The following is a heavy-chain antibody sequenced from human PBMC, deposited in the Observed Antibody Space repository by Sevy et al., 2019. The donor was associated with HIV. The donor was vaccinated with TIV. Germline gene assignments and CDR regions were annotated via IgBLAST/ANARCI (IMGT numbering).Heavy chain of an antibody. D-gene: IGHD4-17*01. CDR3: ARPRANYVDHYFFYAMDV. CDR1: GFAFSNYYA. Sequence: GGSLRLSCAASGFAFSNYYAMHWVRQAPGKGLEWVALISYYGSDTYYADSVKGRFTVSRDNFKNTLFLQMNSLTTEDTAVYYCARPRANYVDHYFFYAMDVWGQGTTVTVSS. CDR2: ISYYGSDT. V-gene: IGHV3-30-3*01. J-gene: IGHJ6*01.